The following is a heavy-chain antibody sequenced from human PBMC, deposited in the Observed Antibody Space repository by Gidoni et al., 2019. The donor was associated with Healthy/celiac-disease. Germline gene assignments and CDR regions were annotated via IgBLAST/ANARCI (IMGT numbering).Heavy chain of an antibody. CDR1: GFTFSSYA. D-gene: IGHD6-25*01. J-gene: IGHJ3*02. CDR2: ISGSGGST. CDR3: AVSLKADDAFDI. V-gene: IGHV3-23*01. Sequence: EVQLLESGGGLVQPGGSLRLSCAASGFTFSSYAMSWVRQAPGKGLEWVSAISGSGGSTYYADSVKGRFTISRDNSKNTLYLQMNSLRAEDTAVYYCAVSLKADDAFDIWGQGTMVTVSS.